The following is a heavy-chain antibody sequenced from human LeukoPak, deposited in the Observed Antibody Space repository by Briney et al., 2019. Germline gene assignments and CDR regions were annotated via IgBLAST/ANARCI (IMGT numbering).Heavy chain of an antibody. CDR2: ISGNNDNP. J-gene: IGHJ4*02. CDR3: AGDGTSTDDY. Sequence: ASVKVSCKASGYTFSNFGISWVRQAPGQGLEWMGWISGNNDNPNYGQKFQGRLTVTTDSSTNTAYMELRNLRSDDTAVYYCAGDGTSTDDYWGQGTLVTVSS. V-gene: IGHV1-18*01. D-gene: IGHD2-2*01. CDR1: GYTFSNFG.